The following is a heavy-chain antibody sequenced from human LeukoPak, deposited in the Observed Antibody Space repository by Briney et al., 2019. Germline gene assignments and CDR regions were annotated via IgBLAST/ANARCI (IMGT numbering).Heavy chain of an antibody. V-gene: IGHV1-2*04. J-gene: IGHJ4*02. CDR2: INPNSGGT. D-gene: IGHD6-19*01. Sequence: ASVKVSCKASGYTFTGYYMHWVRQAPGQGLEWMGWINPNSGGTNYAQKFRGWVTMTRDTSISTAYMELSRLRSDDTAVYYRARDKRIAVAGTPSWSLAYWGQGTLVTVSS. CDR1: GYTFTGYY. CDR3: ARDKRIAVAGTPSWSLAY.